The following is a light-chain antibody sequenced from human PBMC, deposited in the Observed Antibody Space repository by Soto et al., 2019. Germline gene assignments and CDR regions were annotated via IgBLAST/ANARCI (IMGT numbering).Light chain of an antibody. CDR2: DAS. Sequence: DIQMTQSPSTLSASVGDRVTITGRASQTISTWLAWYQHKPGKAPNLLIYDASTLMSGVPSRFSGSGSGTEFTLTISSLQPGDFATYYCQQSETYPLTFGQGTRLDIK. V-gene: IGKV1-5*01. CDR1: QTISTW. J-gene: IGKJ5*01. CDR3: QQSETYPLT.